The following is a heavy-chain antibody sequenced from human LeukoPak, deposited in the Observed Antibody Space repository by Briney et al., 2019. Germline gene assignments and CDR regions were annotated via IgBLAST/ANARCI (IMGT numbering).Heavy chain of an antibody. CDR2: FSSDGQST. J-gene: IGHJ4*02. D-gene: IGHD2-2*02. Sequence: GGSLRLSCAASGFTFNSYAMQWVRQAPGKGLEFVSVFSSDGQSTYYASSVKGRFIISRDNSKNTLYLQMGSLRTEDSSSSSCYTVNYWGQGTLVTVSS. V-gene: IGHV3-64*01. CDR3: YTVNY. CDR1: GFTFNSYA.